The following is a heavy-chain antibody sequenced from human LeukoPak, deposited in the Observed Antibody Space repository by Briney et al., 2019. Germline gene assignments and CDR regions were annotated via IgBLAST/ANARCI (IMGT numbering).Heavy chain of an antibody. J-gene: IGHJ4*02. CDR2: IYYTGDT. CDR3: TRWTRVPDS. V-gene: IGHV4-61*05. CDR1: GGSISSSSYY. Sequence: KPSETLSLTCTVSGGSISSSSYYWGWIRQPPGKGLESIGYIYYTGDTNYNPSLNSRVTISLDTSTSQFSLTLRSVTAADTAVYYCTRWTRVPDSWGQGILVTVSS. D-gene: IGHD4-17*01.